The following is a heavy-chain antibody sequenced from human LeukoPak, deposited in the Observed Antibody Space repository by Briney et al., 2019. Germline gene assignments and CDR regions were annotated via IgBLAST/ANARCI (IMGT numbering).Heavy chain of an antibody. D-gene: IGHD4-17*01. J-gene: IGHJ6*03. CDR1: GGSISSYY. V-gene: IGHV4-59*01. CDR2: IYYSGST. Sequence: SETLSLTCTVSGGSISSYYWSWIRQLPGKGLEWIGYIYYSGSTNYNPSLKSRVTISVDTSKNQFSLKLSSVTAADTAVYYCARVGYYGDSPTLYYYYMDVWGKGTTVTISS. CDR3: ARVGYYGDSPTLYYYYMDV.